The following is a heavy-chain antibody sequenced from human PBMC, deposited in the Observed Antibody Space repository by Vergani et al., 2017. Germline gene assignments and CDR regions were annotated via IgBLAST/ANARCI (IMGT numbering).Heavy chain of an antibody. D-gene: IGHD3-3*01. J-gene: IGHJ4*02. CDR3: TGDARLDFSFDY. CDR1: GFTFSSYA. V-gene: IGHV3-23*01. Sequence: EVQLLESGGGLVQPGGSLRLSCAASGFTFSSYAMSWVRQAPGKGLEWVSAISGSGGSTDYADSVKGRFTISRDNSKNTLYLQMNSLRAEDTAVYYCTGDARLDFSFDYWGQGTLVTVSS. CDR2: ISGSGGST.